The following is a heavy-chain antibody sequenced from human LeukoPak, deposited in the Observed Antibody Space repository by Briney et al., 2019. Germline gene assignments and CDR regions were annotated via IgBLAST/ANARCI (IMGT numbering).Heavy chain of an antibody. Sequence: ASVKVSCKASGGTFSSYAISWVRQAPGQGLEWMGGIIPIFGTANYAQKFQGRVTITADKSTSTAYMELSSLRSEDTAVYYCARGSRGKNYYGSGSYYRYYYMDVWGKGTTVTISS. CDR2: IIPIFGTA. CDR3: ARGSRGKNYYGSGSYYRYYYMDV. V-gene: IGHV1-69*06. CDR1: GGTFSSYA. D-gene: IGHD3-10*01. J-gene: IGHJ6*03.